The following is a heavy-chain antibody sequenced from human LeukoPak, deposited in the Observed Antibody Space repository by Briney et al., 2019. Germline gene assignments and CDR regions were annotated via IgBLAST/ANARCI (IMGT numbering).Heavy chain of an antibody. CDR1: GFTFSSFG. V-gene: IGHV3-23*01. CDR3: AKATGTMEWYYFDY. D-gene: IGHD1-7*01. CDR2: ISSTGGTA. Sequence: GGSLRLSCAASGFTFSSFGMSWVRQAPGKGLEWVSAISSTGGTAYYADSVKGRFTISRDNSKNTLYLQMNSLRAEDTAIYYCAKATGTMEWYYFDYWGQGTLVTVSS. J-gene: IGHJ4*02.